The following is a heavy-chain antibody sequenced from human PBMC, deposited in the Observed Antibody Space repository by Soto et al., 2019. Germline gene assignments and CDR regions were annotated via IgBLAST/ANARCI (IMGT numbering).Heavy chain of an antibody. CDR1: GYTFTSYD. CDR3: ARLGWFGELSPRAYYYYMDV. V-gene: IGHV1-8*01. J-gene: IGHJ6*03. D-gene: IGHD3-10*01. Sequence: ASVKVSCKASGYTFTSYDINWVRQATGQGLEWMGWMNPNSGNTGYAQKFQGRVTMTRNTSISTAYMELSSLRSEDTAVYYCARLGWFGELSPRAYYYYMDVWGKGTTVTVS. CDR2: MNPNSGNT.